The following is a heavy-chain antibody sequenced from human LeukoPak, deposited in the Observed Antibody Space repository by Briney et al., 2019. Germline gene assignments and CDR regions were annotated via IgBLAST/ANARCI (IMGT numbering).Heavy chain of an antibody. Sequence: SETLSLTCTVSGGSISSSNFYWGWIRRHPGKGLEWIGGIYYSGSTSYNPSLKSRVTISVDTSKNQFSLRLSSVTAADTAVYYCARWFSTGWRYNYFDYWGQGTLVTVSS. V-gene: IGHV4-39*01. CDR2: IYYSGST. CDR1: GGSISSSNFY. D-gene: IGHD6-19*01. J-gene: IGHJ4*02. CDR3: ARWFSTGWRYNYFDY.